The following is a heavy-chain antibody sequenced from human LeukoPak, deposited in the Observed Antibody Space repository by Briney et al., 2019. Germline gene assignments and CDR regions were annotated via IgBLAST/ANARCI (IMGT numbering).Heavy chain of an antibody. CDR1: GYTFTSYG. J-gene: IGHJ4*02. D-gene: IGHD1-7*01. CDR2: ISAYNGNT. Sequence: ASVKVSCKASGYTFTSYGISWVRQAPGQGLEWMGWISAYNGNTNYAQRLQGRVTMTTDTSTSTAYMELRSLGSDDTAIYYCARANNWNYALNYWGQGTLVTVSS. CDR3: ARANNWNYALNY. V-gene: IGHV1-18*01.